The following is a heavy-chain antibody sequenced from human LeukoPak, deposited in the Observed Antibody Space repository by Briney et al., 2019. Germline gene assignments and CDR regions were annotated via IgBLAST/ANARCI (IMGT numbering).Heavy chain of an antibody. J-gene: IGHJ6*02. CDR3: AKGGDCSSTSCHQYYYYYGMDV. Sequence: GGSLRLSCAASGFTFSSYAMSWVRQAPGKGLEWVSAISGSGGSTYYADSVKGRFTISRDNSKNTLYLQMNSLRAEDTAVYYCAKGGDCSSTSCHQYYYYYGMDVWGQGTTVTVSS. D-gene: IGHD2-2*01. V-gene: IGHV3-23*01. CDR2: ISGSGGST. CDR1: GFTFSSYA.